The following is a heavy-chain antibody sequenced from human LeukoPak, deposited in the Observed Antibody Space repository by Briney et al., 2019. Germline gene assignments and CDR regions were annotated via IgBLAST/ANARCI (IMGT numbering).Heavy chain of an antibody. Sequence: SETLSLTCTVSGGSISSSSYYWGWIRQPPGKGLEWIGSIYHSGSTNYNPSLKSRVTISVDKSKNQFSLKLSSVTAADTAVYYCASVTYYYDSSGYRIWGQGTLVTVSS. D-gene: IGHD3-22*01. J-gene: IGHJ4*02. CDR2: IYHSGST. V-gene: IGHV4-39*07. CDR3: ASVTYYYDSSGYRI. CDR1: GGSISSSSYY.